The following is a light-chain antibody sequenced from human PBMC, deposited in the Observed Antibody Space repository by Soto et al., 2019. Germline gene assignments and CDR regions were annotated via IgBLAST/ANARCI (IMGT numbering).Light chain of an antibody. J-gene: IGKJ1*01. CDR3: QQYYRYPWT. Sequence: DIQMTQSPSTLSASVGDRVTITCRASQSISSWLAWYQQKPGKAPTLLIYKASSLEGGVPSRFSGSGSGTDFTLTINSLQPDDFAAYYCQQYYRYPWTFGQGTKVEIK. V-gene: IGKV1-5*03. CDR2: KAS. CDR1: QSISSW.